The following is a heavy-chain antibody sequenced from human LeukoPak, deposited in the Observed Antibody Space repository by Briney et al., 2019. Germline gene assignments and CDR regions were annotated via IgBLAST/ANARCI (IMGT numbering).Heavy chain of an antibody. CDR2: IWYDGSNK. CDR1: GFTVSSNY. Sequence: GGSLRLSCAASGFTVSSNYMSWVRQAPGKGLEWVAVIWYDGSNKYYADSVKGRFTVSRDNSKNTLYLQMNSLRAEDTAVYYCARWTTCGGDCHILDYWGQGILVTVSS. CDR3: ARWTTCGGDCHILDY. V-gene: IGHV3-33*08. J-gene: IGHJ4*02. D-gene: IGHD2-21*02.